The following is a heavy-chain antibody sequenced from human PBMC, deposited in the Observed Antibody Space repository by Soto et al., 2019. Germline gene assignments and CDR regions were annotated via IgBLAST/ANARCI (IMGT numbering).Heavy chain of an antibody. CDR3: ARERWGGYCTNGVCYRWYFDL. D-gene: IGHD2-8*01. CDR1: GGSVSSYY. V-gene: IGHV4-59*02. Sequence: XTLSLTCTVSGGSVSSYYWSWIRQPPGKGLEWIGYIYYSGSTNYNPSLKSRVTISVDTSKNQFSLKLSSVTAADTAVYYCARERWGGYCTNGVCYRWYFDLWGRGTLGTVS. J-gene: IGHJ2*01. CDR2: IYYSGST.